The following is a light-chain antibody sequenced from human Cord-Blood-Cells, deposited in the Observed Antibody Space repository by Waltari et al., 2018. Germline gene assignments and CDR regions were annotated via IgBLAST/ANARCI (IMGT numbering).Light chain of an antibody. CDR2: AAS. CDR3: QQYYSYPLT. CDR1: QGISSY. J-gene: IGKJ4*01. V-gene: IGKV1-8*01. Sequence: AIRMTQSPSSFSASTGDRVTITCRASQGISSYLALYQQKPGKAPKLLIYAASTLQSRVPSRFSGSGSGTDCTLTISCLQSEDFATYYCQQYYSYPLTFGGGTKVEIK.